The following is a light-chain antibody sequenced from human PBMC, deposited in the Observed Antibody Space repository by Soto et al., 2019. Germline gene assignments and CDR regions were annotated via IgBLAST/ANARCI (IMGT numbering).Light chain of an antibody. CDR3: QQYKNWLRGT. J-gene: IGKJ5*01. V-gene: IGKV3-15*01. CDR1: QTVSSN. CDR2: GAS. Sequence: EIVMTQSPATLSVSPGERATLSCRASQTVSSNLAWYQQKLGQAPRLLIYGASNRVTGIPARFSGSGSGTEFALTISSLQSEDFAVYYCQQYKNWLRGTFGQGTRLEIK.